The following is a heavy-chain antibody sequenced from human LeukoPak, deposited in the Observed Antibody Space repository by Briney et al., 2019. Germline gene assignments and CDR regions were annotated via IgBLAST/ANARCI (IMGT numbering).Heavy chain of an antibody. CDR1: GFTVSNNC. V-gene: IGHV3-53*01. CDR2: IYSGDTT. Sequence: GGSLRLSCAASGFTVSNNCISWVRQAPGKGLEWVSFIYSGDTTYYADSVKGRFTISRDNSKNTVYLQMNSLRDEDTAVYYCARDGGSGTAAVGGLYYGMDVWGQGTTVTVSS. CDR3: ARDGGSGTAAVGGLYYGMDV. D-gene: IGHD6-13*01. J-gene: IGHJ6*02.